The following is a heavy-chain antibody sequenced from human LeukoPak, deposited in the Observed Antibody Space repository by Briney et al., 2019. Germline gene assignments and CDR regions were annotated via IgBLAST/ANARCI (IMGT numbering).Heavy chain of an antibody. Sequence: GGPLTLFCAASGVIFSIFWMSWARQAPGGGLEWLANTKQDGSETYYVDSVRGRFTISRDNAKNSLFLQMNSLRAEDTAVYYCARDTSGLDYWGQGTLVTVSS. CDR1: GVIFSIFW. CDR2: TKQDGSET. V-gene: IGHV3-7*04. J-gene: IGHJ4*02. D-gene: IGHD3-10*01. CDR3: ARDTSGLDY.